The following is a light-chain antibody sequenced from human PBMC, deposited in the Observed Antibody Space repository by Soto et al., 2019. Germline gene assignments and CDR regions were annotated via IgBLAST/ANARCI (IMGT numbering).Light chain of an antibody. CDR1: QSVSSY. CDR2: DAS. CDR3: QQRSNWPWT. J-gene: IGKJ1*01. Sequence: EIVLTQSPATLSLSPGGRATLSCRASQSVSSYLAWYQQKPGQAPRLLIYDASNRATGIPARFSGSGSGTDFTLTISSLEPEDFAVYYCQQRSNWPWTFGQGTRWIS. V-gene: IGKV3-11*01.